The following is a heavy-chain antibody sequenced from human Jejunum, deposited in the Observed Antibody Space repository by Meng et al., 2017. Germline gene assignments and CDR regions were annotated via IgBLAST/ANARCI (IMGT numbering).Heavy chain of an antibody. CDR2: IKSKPNGGTT. CDR3: GRAWSLDL. CDR1: GFTFTNAW. V-gene: IGHV3-15*01. Sequence: GQVGGSGGGLVKAGGALRLSCAGSGFTFTNAWMNWVRQAPGKGLEWVGRIKSKPNGGTTDDAAPFKGRFTISRDDSKQTVYLEMNSLKTDDTAVYYCGRAWSLDLWGRGTLVTASS. J-gene: IGHJ2*01.